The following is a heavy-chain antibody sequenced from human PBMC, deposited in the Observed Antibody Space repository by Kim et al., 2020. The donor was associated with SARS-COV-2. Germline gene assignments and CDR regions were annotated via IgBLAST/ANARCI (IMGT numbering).Heavy chain of an antibody. V-gene: IGHV3-33*01. D-gene: IGHD3-22*01. Sequence: KYYADSVKGRFIISRDNSKNTLYLQMNSLRAEDTAVYYCARARSGYYFLDYWGQGTLVTVSS. CDR2: K. CDR3: ARARSGYYFLDY. J-gene: IGHJ4*02.